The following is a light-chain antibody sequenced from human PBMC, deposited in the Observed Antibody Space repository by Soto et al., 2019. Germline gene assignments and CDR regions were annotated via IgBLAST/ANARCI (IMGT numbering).Light chain of an antibody. CDR3: FSYTSSTTNV. J-gene: IGLJ1*01. CDR2: EFN. Sequence: QSALTQPASVSGSPGQSITISCAGTNSDIGGYNFVSWYQQHPGKAPKLIIFEFNKRPSGVSNRFSGSKSGNTASLTISGLQAEDEADYYCFSYTSSTTNVFGTGTKVTVL. CDR1: NSDIGGYNF. V-gene: IGLV2-14*01.